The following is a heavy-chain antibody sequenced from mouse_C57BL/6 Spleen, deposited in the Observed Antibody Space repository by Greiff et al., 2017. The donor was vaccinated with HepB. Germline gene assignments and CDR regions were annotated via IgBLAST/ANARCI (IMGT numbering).Heavy chain of an antibody. D-gene: IGHD2-5*01. J-gene: IGHJ4*01. CDR1: GFSFNTYA. CDR2: IRSKSTNYAT. V-gene: IGHV10-1*01. CDR3: VRHPHRGLYSNYDAMDY. Sequence: EPGGGLVQPKGSLKLSCAASGFSFNTYAMNWVRQAPGKGLEWVARIRSKSTNYATYYADSVKDRFTISRYDSESMLYLQMNNLKTEDTAMYYCVRHPHRGLYSNYDAMDYWGQGTSVTVSS.